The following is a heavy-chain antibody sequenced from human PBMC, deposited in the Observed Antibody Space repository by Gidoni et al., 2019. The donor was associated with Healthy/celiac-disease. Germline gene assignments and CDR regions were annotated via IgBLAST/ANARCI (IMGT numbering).Heavy chain of an antibody. D-gene: IGHD3-10*01. V-gene: IGHV3-23*01. CDR2: ISGSGGST. Sequence: EVQLLESGGGLLQPGGSLRPSCAASGFTFGCYAMSWVRQAPGRELEWVAAISGSGGSTYYADSVKGRFTISGDNSKNTLYLQVNGLRAEDTAVYYCAKDFGDYWGQGTLVTVSS. CDR3: AKDFGDY. CDR1: GFTFGCYA. J-gene: IGHJ4*02.